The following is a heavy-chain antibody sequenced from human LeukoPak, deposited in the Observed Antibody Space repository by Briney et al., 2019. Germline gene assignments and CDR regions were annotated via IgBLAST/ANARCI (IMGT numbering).Heavy chain of an antibody. Sequence: SETLSLTCTVSRGSLSSYYWSWIRQPAGTGLEGIGRIYATGSTNYNPSLKSRVSMSLDTSKNQFSLRLSSVTAADTAVYYCARAPSYSYYFDYWGQGTLVTVSS. J-gene: IGHJ4*02. D-gene: IGHD3-10*01. CDR2: IYATGST. CDR1: RGSLSSYY. CDR3: ARAPSYSYYFDY. V-gene: IGHV4-4*07.